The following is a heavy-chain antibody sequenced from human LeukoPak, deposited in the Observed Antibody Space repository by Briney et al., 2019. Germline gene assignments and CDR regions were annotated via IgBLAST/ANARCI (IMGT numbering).Heavy chain of an antibody. CDR2: IRNDGSII. CDR1: GFTFSSYG. CDR3: AKDTPLCYFDY. D-gene: IGHD3-16*01. Sequence: GGSLRLSCAASGFTFSSYGMHWIRQAPGKGLEWVAFIRNDGSIIYNADSVKGRFTISRDNSKNTLYVQMNSLRADDTAVYYCAKDTPLCYFDYWGQGTQVTASS. J-gene: IGHJ4*02. V-gene: IGHV3-30*02.